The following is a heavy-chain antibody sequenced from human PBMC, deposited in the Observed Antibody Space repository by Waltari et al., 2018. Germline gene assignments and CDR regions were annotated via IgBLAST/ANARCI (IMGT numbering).Heavy chain of an antibody. V-gene: IGHV4-34*01. CDR3: VRGLLGPRLGD. J-gene: IGHJ4*02. D-gene: IGHD1-26*01. Sequence: QVQLQQWGAGLLKPSATLSLTCAGHGGSFTGSFRGWTRQPPGQGLEWIGEISHTGSPNYNPSLKSRVTISVDTSKNQFSLKLSSVTAADTAVYYCVRGLLGPRLGDWGQGTRVTVSS. CDR2: ISHTGSP. CDR1: GGSFTGSF.